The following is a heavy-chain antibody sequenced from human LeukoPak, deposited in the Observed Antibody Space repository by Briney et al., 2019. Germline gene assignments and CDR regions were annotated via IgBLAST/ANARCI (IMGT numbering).Heavy chain of an antibody. V-gene: IGHV3-23*01. CDR2: ISGSADTT. CDR1: GFTFSSEA. D-gene: IGHD3-10*01. CDR3: ARTRYITWFGP. Sequence: GGSLRLSCAASGFTFSSEAMSWVRRAPGKGLEWVSVISGSADTTYYADSVKGRFTISRDNSKNTLYLQMNSLRAEDTAVYYCARTRYITWFGPWGQGTLVTVSS. J-gene: IGHJ5*02.